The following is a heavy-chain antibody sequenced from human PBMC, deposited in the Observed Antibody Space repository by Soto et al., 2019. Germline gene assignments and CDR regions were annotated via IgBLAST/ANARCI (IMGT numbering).Heavy chain of an antibody. CDR3: AKEGTIFGAFDY. V-gene: IGHV3-30*18. CDR2: ISYDGSNK. Sequence: HPGGSLRLSCAASGFTFSSYGMHWVRQAPGKGLEWVAVISYDGSNKYYADSVKGRFTISRDNSKNTLYLQMNSLRAEDTAVYYCAKEGTIFGAFDYWGHGTLVTISS. J-gene: IGHJ4*01. CDR1: GFTFSSYG. D-gene: IGHD3-3*01.